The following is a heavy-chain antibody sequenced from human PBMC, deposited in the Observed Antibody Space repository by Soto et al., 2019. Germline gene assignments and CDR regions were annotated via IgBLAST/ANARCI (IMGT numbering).Heavy chain of an antibody. Sequence: XETLSLTCAVYGGFLSESYWTGIRQPPGKGLEWIGEINHVGGTNYNPSLKSRVTMSVDTSQNQFSLRLISVTAADTAMYFCVRIRYQLPSSVLWLDPWGQGTPVTVSS. CDR3: VRIRYQLPSSVLWLDP. CDR2: INHVGGT. D-gene: IGHD3-16*01. J-gene: IGHJ5*02. V-gene: IGHV4-34*01. CDR1: GGFLSESY.